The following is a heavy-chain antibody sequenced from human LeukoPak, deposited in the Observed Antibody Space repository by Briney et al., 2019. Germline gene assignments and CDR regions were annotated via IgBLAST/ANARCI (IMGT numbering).Heavy chain of an antibody. J-gene: IGHJ6*02. CDR1: GGSFSGYY. V-gene: IGHV4-34*01. Sequence: PSETLSLTCAVYGGSFSGYYWSWISQPPGKGLEWIGEINHSGSTNYNPSLKSRVTISVDTSKNQFSLKLSSVTAADTAVYYCASSGGYYGSGSYYKRPSYYYGMDVWGQGTTVTVSS. D-gene: IGHD3-10*01. CDR3: ASSGGYYGSGSYYKRPSYYYGMDV. CDR2: INHSGST.